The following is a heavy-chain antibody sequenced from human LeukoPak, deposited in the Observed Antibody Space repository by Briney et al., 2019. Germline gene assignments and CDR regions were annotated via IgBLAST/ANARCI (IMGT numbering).Heavy chain of an antibody. J-gene: IGHJ4*02. CDR2: IKEDGSKK. Sequence: GGSLRLSCAASGFTFTDYYMNWIRQAPGKGLEWLANIKEDGSKKYYVDSVKGRFTISRDNAKNSLFLQMNSLRNEDTAVYYCVRDAVTAYWGQGTLVTVSS. CDR3: VRDAVTAY. CDR1: GFTFTDYY. V-gene: IGHV3-7*01. D-gene: IGHD2-21*02.